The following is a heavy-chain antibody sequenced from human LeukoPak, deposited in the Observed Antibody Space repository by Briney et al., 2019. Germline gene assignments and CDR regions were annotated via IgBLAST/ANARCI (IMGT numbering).Heavy chain of an antibody. CDR2: IYTSGST. V-gene: IGHV4-61*02. CDR3: ARNRIAAAGTHFDY. CDR1: GGSISSGSYY. J-gene: IGHJ4*02. D-gene: IGHD6-13*01. Sequence: SETLSLTCTVSGGSISSGSYYWSWIRQPAGKGLEWIGRIYTSGSTNYNPSLKSRVTISVDTSKNQFSLKLSSVTAADTAVYYCARNRIAAAGTHFDYWGQGTLVTVSS.